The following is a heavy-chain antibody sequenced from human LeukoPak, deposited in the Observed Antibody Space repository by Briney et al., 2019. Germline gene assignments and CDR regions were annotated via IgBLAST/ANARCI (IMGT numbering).Heavy chain of an antibody. CDR2: INHSGTT. CDR1: GGSFSGYY. V-gene: IGHV4-34*01. D-gene: IGHD1-14*01. CDR3: ARARGTEAIDS. Sequence: PSETLSLTCAVYGGSFSGYYLSWIRQPPGKGLEWIGEINHSGTTKYSPSLESRVTMSVDTSKNQFSLKLNSVTAADTAVYYCARARGTEAIDSWGQGSLVTVSS. J-gene: IGHJ5*01.